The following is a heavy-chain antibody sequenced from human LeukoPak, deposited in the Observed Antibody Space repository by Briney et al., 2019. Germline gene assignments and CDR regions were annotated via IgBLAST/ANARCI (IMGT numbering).Heavy chain of an antibody. V-gene: IGHV3-23*01. D-gene: IGHD4-17*01. J-gene: IGHJ6*03. CDR2: ISASGDKT. CDR3: AKDRDGDFYFYMDV. CDR1: NFTFGVYA. Sequence: PGGSLRLSCAASNFTFGVYAMSWVRQAPGKGLEWISLISASGDKTYYADSVKGRFTVSRDNSRNTMYLQMDSLRAEDTVVYYCAKDRDGDFYFYMDVWGTGTTVIVSS.